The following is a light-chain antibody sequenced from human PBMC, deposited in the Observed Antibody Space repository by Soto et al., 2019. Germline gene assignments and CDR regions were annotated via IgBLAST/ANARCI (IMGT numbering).Light chain of an antibody. Sequence: DIVMTQSPDSLAVSLGERATINCKSSQSVLYSSNNKNYLAWYQQKPGQPPKLLIYWASTRESGVPDRFSGSGSGTDFTLTISSLQADDVAVYYCQHYYSPWTFGQGTKVEIK. CDR3: QHYYSPWT. J-gene: IGKJ1*01. CDR2: WAS. V-gene: IGKV4-1*01. CDR1: QSVLYSSNNKNY.